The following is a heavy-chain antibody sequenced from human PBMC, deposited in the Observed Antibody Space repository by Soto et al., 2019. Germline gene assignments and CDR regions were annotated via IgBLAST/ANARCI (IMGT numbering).Heavy chain of an antibody. CDR1: GYTITSYG. CDR2: ISAYNGNT. J-gene: IGHJ6*02. V-gene: IGHV1-18*01. Sequence: ASVKVSCTASGYTITSYGISWLRQTPGQGLEWMGWISAYNGNTNYAQKLQGRVTMTTDTSTSTAYMELRSLRSDDTAVYYCARGTEVAAAGDYYYYGMDVWGQGTTVTVSS. D-gene: IGHD6-13*01. CDR3: ARGTEVAAAGDYYYYGMDV.